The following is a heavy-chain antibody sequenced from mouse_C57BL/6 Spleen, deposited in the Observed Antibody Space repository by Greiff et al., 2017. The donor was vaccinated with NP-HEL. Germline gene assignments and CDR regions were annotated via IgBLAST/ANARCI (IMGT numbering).Heavy chain of an antibody. CDR2: ISDGGSYT. V-gene: IGHV5-4*01. J-gene: IGHJ4*01. CDR1: GFTFSSYA. D-gene: IGHD2-4*01. Sequence: EVHLVESGGGLVKPGGSLKLSCAASGFTFSSYAMSWVRQTPEKRLEWVATISDGGSYTYYPDNVKGRFTISRDNAKNNLYLQMSHLKSEDTAMYYCARGGDYMDYWGQGTSVTVSS. CDR3: ARGGDYMDY.